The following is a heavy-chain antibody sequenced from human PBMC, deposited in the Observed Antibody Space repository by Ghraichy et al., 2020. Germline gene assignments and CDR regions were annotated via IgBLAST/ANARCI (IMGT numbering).Heavy chain of an antibody. CDR1: GFTFSSYG. D-gene: IGHD2-2*01. J-gene: IGHJ6*02. CDR3: ARDRYCSSTSCPSSGGMDV. Sequence: GGSLRLSCAASGFTFSSYGMHWVRQAPGKGLEWVAVIWYDGSNKYYADSVKGRFTISRDNSKNTLYLQMNSLRAEDTAVYYCARDRYCSSTSCPSSGGMDVWGQGTTVTVSS. V-gene: IGHV3-33*01. CDR2: IWYDGSNK.